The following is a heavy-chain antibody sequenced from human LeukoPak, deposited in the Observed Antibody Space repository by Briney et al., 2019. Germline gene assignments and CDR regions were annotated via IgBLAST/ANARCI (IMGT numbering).Heavy chain of an antibody. CDR2: ISGRGGST. CDR1: GFPFSGYT. J-gene: IGHJ4*02. Sequence: GGSLRLSCAASGFPFSGYTMGWVRQAPGKGLEWVSAISGRGGSTYYADSVKGRFTISRDNSKKTLFLQMNSLRAEDTAVYYCAKDPILLWFGESQFDYWGQGTLVTVSS. D-gene: IGHD3-10*01. CDR3: AKDPILLWFGESQFDY. V-gene: IGHV3-23*01.